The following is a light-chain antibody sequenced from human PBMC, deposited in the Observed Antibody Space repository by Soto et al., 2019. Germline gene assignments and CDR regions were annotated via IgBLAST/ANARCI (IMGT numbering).Light chain of an antibody. V-gene: IGLV2-8*01. J-gene: IGLJ1*01. Sequence: QSALTQPPSASGSPGQSVTISCTGTSSDVGGYNYVSWYQQHPGKAPKLMIYEVSKRPSGVPDRFSGSKSGNTASLTVSGLQAEDEAHYYCSSYAGSNNFVFGTGTKATVL. CDR3: SSYAGSNNFV. CDR1: SSDVGGYNY. CDR2: EVS.